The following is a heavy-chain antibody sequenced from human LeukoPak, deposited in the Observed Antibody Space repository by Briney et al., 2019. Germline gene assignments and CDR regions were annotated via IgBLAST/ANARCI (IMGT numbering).Heavy chain of an antibody. CDR3: AKSYSYGYDYFDY. D-gene: IGHD5-18*01. CDR1: GYSFTSYW. V-gene: IGHV5-51*01. J-gene: IGHJ4*02. Sequence: GESLKISCKGSGYSFTSYWIGWVRQMPGKGLEWMGITYPGDSDTRYSPSFQGQVTISADKSISTAYLQWSSLKASDTAMYYCAKSYSYGYDYFDYWGQGTLVTVSS. CDR2: TYPGDSDT.